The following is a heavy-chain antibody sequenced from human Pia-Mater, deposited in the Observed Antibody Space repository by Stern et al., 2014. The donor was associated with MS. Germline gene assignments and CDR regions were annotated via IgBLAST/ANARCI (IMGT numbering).Heavy chain of an antibody. D-gene: IGHD6-19*01. J-gene: IGHJ4*02. CDR1: GYTFTSNK. V-gene: IGHV1-46*01. Sequence: QVQLVQSGAEVKKPGASVKVSCKAFGYTFTSNKMHWVRQAPGQGLEWMGIINPGGGSTRYAQKLQGRVTMTRDTSTSTLYMELTSLRSEDTAVYSCARDNGGWSVDSWGQGTLVIVSS. CDR3: ARDNGGWSVDS. CDR2: INPGGGST.